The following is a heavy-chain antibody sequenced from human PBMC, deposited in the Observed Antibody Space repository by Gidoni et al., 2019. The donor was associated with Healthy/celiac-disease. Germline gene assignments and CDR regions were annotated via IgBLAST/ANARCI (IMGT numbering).Heavy chain of an antibody. CDR3: AKDALYYYGSGSYFDY. J-gene: IGHJ4*02. Sequence: EWVAVISYDGSNKYYADSVKGRFTISRDNSKNTLYLQMNSLRAEDTAVYYCAKDALYYYGSGSYFDYWGQGTLVTVSS. D-gene: IGHD3-10*01. V-gene: IGHV3-30*18. CDR2: ISYDGSNK.